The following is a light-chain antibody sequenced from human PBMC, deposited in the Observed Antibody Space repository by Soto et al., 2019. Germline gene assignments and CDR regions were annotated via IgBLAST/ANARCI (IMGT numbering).Light chain of an antibody. CDR3: CSFAGTGTPYV. Sequence: HSALTRRASVSGSPGQSITIACTGSSRDIGSYNLVSWYQHQPGRGPKRILYESSKRPLGGSNRFSGSRSGNTASLTSAGLHAEDGAHYYCCSFAGTGTPYVFGTGTKLTVL. J-gene: IGLJ1*01. CDR1: SRDIGSYNL. V-gene: IGLV2-23*01. CDR2: ESS.